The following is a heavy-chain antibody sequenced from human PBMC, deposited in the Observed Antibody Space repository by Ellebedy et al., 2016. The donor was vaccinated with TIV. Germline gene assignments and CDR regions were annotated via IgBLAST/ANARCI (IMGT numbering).Heavy chain of an antibody. D-gene: IGHD3-3*01. J-gene: IGHJ4*02. CDR2: IYYSGST. V-gene: IGHV4-39*01. CDR3: ARFPYDFWSGYHPEIDY. Sequence: SETLSLXCTVSGGSISSSSYYWGWIRQPPGKGLEWIGSIYYSGSTYYNPSLKSRVTISVDTSKNQFSLKLSSVTAADTAVYYCARFPYDFWSGYHPEIDYWGQGTLVTVSS. CDR1: GGSISSSSYY.